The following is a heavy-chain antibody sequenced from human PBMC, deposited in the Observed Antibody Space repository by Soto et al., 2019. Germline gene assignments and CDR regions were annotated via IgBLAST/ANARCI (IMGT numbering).Heavy chain of an antibody. CDR3: ARVASWAAMVWVDP. J-gene: IGHJ5*02. CDR2: INPNTGDT. Sequence: QVQLVQSGAEVKKPGASVKVSCMASGYTFTGYFIHWVREGPGQGLEYMGRINPNTGDTDYAQKFQCRVTMTRDTSISTVFMEMKRLTSDDTAVYYCARVASWAAMVWVDPWGQGTLVTVSS. CDR1: GYTFTGYF. D-gene: IGHD2-2*01. V-gene: IGHV1-2*06.